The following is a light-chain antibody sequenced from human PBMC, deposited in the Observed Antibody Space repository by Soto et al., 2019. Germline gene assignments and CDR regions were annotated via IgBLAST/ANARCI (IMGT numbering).Light chain of an antibody. V-gene: IGLV1-40*01. Sequence: QSVLTQPPSVSGAPGQRVTISCTGSSSNIGAGYDLHWYRQLPGTAPKLLIYDDNNRPSGVPDRFSGSKSGTSASLAISGLQAEDEADHYCQSYDSSLSGYVFGTGTKVTVL. CDR1: SSNIGAGYD. CDR2: DDN. J-gene: IGLJ1*01. CDR3: QSYDSSLSGYV.